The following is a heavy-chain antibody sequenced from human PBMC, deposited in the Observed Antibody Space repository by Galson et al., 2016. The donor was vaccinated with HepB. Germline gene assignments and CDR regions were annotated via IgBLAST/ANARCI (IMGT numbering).Heavy chain of an antibody. V-gene: IGHV4-31*03. CDR2: ISYSGST. CDR3: ARVGRLDFWSGFYVPPFDV. D-gene: IGHD3-3*01. J-gene: IGHJ4*02. Sequence: TLSLTCTVSGGSISSGDYYWSWIRQHPGKGLEWIGYISYSGSTYYNPSLKSRVTISVDTSKNQFSLKLTSVTAADTAVYYCARVGRLDFWSGFYVPPFDVWGQGTLGTVSS. CDR1: GGSISSGDYY.